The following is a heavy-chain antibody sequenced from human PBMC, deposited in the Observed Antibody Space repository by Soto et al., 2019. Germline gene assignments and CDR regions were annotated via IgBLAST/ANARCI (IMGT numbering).Heavy chain of an antibody. CDR3: ARSITGTTSFDY. J-gene: IGHJ4*02. Sequence: EVQLVESGGDLVQPGGSLRLSCAASGFTFSDHYIDWVRQAPGKGLEWVGRSRDKGNSYSTDYAASVQGRFTISRDASKNSLYLQMNSLKTEDTALYYCARSITGTTSFDYWGQGTLVTVSS. V-gene: IGHV3-72*01. CDR2: SRDKGNSYST. CDR1: GFTFSDHY. D-gene: IGHD1-7*01.